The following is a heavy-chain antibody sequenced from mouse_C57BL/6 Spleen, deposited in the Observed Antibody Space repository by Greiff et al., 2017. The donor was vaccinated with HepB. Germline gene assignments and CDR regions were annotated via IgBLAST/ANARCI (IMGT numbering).Heavy chain of an antibody. D-gene: IGHD1-1*01. V-gene: IGHV3-6*01. J-gene: IGHJ2*01. Sequence: EVKLLESGPGLVKPSQSLSLTCSVTGYSITSGYYWNWIRQFPGNKLEWMGYISYDGSNNYNPSLKNRISITRDTSKNQFFLKLNSVTTEDTATYYCARGPSLYGSSFDYWGQGTTLTVSS. CDR1: GYSITSGYY. CDR2: ISYDGSN. CDR3: ARGPSLYGSSFDY.